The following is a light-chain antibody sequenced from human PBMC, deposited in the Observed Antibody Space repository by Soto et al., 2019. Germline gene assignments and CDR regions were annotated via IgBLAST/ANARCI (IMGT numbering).Light chain of an antibody. CDR2: AAS. V-gene: IGKV1-9*01. Sequence: DTQLTQSPSFLSASVGDRVTITCRASQDVRRSLGWYQQKPGKAPKLLISAASTLNSGVPSRFSGSGSGTDFSLTISSLQTEEFATYYCQQLYTYPLTFGGGTKVEIK. CDR3: QQLYTYPLT. J-gene: IGKJ4*01. CDR1: QDVRRS.